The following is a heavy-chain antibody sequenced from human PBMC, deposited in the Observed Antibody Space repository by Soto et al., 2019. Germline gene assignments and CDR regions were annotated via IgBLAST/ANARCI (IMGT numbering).Heavy chain of an antibody. CDR3: ARAGYSSTWYLPFDS. D-gene: IGHD6-13*01. V-gene: IGHV4-34*01. CDR1: GGSFSGYY. CDR2: LNHSGST. J-gene: IGHJ4*02. Sequence: QVQLQQWGAGLLKPSETLSLTCAVYGGSFSGYYWSWIRQHPGKGLEWIGELNHSGSTNYNPSLKSRVNISVDTSKNQFSPKLSSVTAADTAVYYCARAGYSSTWYLPFDSWGQGTLVTVS.